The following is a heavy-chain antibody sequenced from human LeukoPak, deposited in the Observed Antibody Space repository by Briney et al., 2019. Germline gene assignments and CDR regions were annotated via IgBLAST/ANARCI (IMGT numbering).Heavy chain of an antibody. Sequence: SETLSLTCAVSGGSISSGGYSWSWIRQHPGKGLEWIGYIYYSGSTYYNPSLKSRVTISVDTSKNQFSLKLSSVTAADTAVYYCARVGYYAKMYAFDIWGQGTMVTVSS. CDR2: IYYSGST. CDR1: GGSISSGGYS. D-gene: IGHD3-10*01. J-gene: IGHJ3*02. CDR3: ARVGYYAKMYAFDI. V-gene: IGHV4-31*11.